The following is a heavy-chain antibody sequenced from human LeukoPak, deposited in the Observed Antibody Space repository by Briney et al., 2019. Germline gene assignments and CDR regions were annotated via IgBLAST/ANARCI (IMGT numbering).Heavy chain of an antibody. V-gene: IGHV1-69*01. Sequence: SVKVSCKASGGTFSSYAISWVRQAPGQGLEWMGGIIPIFGTANYAQKFQGRVTITADESTSTAYMELSSLESEDTAVYYCARVTQRDSNLYGMDVWGQGTTVTVSS. J-gene: IGHJ6*02. D-gene: IGHD4-11*01. CDR1: GGTFSSYA. CDR2: IIPIFGTA. CDR3: ARVTQRDSNLYGMDV.